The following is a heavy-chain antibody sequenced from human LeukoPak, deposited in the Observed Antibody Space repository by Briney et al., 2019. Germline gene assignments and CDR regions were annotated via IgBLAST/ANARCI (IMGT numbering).Heavy chain of an antibody. CDR2: IRYDGSNK. Sequence: GGSLRLSCAASGFTFSSYGMHWVRQAPGKGLEWVAFIRYDGSNKYYADSVKGRFTISRDNSKNTLYLQMNSLRPDGTAVYYCAKAPPWGAMFNSYFDYWGQGTLVTVSS. V-gene: IGHV3-30*02. CDR1: GFTFSSYG. CDR3: AKAPPWGAMFNSYFDY. D-gene: IGHD3-16*01. J-gene: IGHJ4*02.